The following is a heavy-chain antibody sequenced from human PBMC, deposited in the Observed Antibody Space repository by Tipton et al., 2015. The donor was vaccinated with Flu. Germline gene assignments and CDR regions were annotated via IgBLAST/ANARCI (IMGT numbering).Heavy chain of an antibody. CDR2: INPNSGGT. J-gene: IGHJ5*02. D-gene: IGHD6-13*01. V-gene: IGHV1-2*02. CDR1: GYALTGYY. Sequence: QVQLVQSGPEVKKPGASVKVSCKASGYALTGYYMHWVRQAPGQGLEWMGWINPNSGGTNSAQTFQGRVTMTWDTSINTAYMEMTSLTSDDTAVYYCATVKPTGYLGTAAGWFDTWGQGTLVSVSS. CDR3: ATVKPTGYLGTAAGWFDT.